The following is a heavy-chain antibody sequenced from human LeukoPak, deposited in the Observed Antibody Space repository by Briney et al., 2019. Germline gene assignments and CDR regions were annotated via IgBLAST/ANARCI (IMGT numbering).Heavy chain of an antibody. CDR1: GFTFSSNY. D-gene: IGHD3-10*01. CDR2: IYSGGST. J-gene: IGHJ6*02. CDR3: ARGQGDYYGSGSFLLYYGMDV. V-gene: IGHV3-53*01. Sequence: PGGSLRLSCAASGFTFSSNYMSWVRQAPGKGLEWVSVIYSGGSTYYADSVKGRFTISRDNSKNTLYLQMNSLRAEDTAVYYCARGQGDYYGSGSFLLYYGMDVWGQGTTVTVSS.